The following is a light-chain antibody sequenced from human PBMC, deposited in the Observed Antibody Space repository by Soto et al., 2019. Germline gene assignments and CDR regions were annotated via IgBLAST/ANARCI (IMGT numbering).Light chain of an antibody. CDR2: EGS. CDR1: NNDVENYNL. J-gene: IGLJ3*02. CDR3: CSYAGSRSRV. V-gene: IGLV2-23*01. Sequence: QSVLTQPASVSGSPGQSITISCTGTNNDVENYNLVSWYQQHPGKAPKLRIYEGSKRPSGVSNRFSGSKSANTASLTISGLQAEDEADYYCCSYAGSRSRVFGGGTKLTVL.